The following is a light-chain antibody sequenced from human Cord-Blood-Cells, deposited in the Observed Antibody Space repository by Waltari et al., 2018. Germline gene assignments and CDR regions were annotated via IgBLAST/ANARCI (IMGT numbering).Light chain of an antibody. CDR1: STNIGRNT. V-gene: IGLV1-44*01. CDR3: AAWDDSLNGWV. CDR2: RNK. Sequence: QSVLTQPPSASGTPGQRVTISCSGSSTNIGRNTVNWYQQPPGTAPKLLIYRNKQRPSGVPDRFSGSKSGTSASLAISGLQAEDEADYYCAAWDDSLNGWVFGGGTKLTVL. J-gene: IGLJ3*02.